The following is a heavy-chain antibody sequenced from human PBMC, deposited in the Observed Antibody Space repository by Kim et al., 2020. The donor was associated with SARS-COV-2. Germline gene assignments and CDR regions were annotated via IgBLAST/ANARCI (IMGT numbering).Heavy chain of an antibody. D-gene: IGHD3-16*02. CDR3: ARAGDYVWGSYPPAGAFDI. Sequence: GRFTISRDNDKNSLYLQMNSLRAEDTAVYYCARAGDYVWGSYPPAGAFDIWGQGTMVTVSS. V-gene: IGHV3-11*01. J-gene: IGHJ3*02.